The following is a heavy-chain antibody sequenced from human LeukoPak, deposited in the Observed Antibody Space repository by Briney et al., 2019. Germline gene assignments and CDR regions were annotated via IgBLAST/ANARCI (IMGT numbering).Heavy chain of an antibody. CDR1: GYTFTGYY. D-gene: IGHD3-22*01. J-gene: IGHJ4*02. V-gene: IGHV1-2*02. CDR2: INPNSGGT. CDR3: ARDGSPYYYDSSGYYPSL. Sequence: GASVKVSCKASGYTFTGYYMHWVRQAPGQGLEWMGWINPNSGGTSYAQKFQGRVTMTRDTSISTAYMELSRLRSDDTAVYYCARDGSPYYYDSSGYYPSLWGQGTLVTVSS.